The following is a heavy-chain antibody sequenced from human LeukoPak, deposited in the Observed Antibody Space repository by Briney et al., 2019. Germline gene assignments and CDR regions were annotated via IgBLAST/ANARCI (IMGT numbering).Heavy chain of an antibody. J-gene: IGHJ4*02. CDR1: GFTFSSYA. CDR2: ISGSGGST. CDR3: AKAVSGSYPETRHFDY. Sequence: AGGSLRLSCAASGFTFSSYAMSWVRQAPGKGLEWVSAISGSGGSTYYADSVKGRFTISRDNSKNTLYLQMNSLRAEGTAVYYCAKAVSGSYPETRHFDYWGQGSLVTVSS. V-gene: IGHV3-23*01. D-gene: IGHD1-26*01.